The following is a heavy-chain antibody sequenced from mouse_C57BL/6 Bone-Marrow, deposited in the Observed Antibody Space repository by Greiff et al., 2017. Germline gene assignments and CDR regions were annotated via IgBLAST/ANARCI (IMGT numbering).Heavy chain of an antibody. CDR1: GFTFSSYT. Sequence: EVKLEESGGGLVKPGGSLKLSCAASGFTFSSYTMSWVRQTPEKRLEWVATISGGGGNTYYPDSVKGRFTISRDNAKNTLYLQMSSLRSEDTALYYCARGSTMVTGGFAYWGQGTLVTVSA. D-gene: IGHD2-2*01. V-gene: IGHV5-9*01. J-gene: IGHJ3*01. CDR2: ISGGGGNT. CDR3: ARGSTMVTGGFAY.